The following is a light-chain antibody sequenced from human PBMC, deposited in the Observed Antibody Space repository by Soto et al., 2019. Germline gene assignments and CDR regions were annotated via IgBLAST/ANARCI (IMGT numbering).Light chain of an antibody. V-gene: IGKV3-15*01. CDR1: QSVSSD. CDR3: EQYNKWPPLT. CDR2: DAS. J-gene: IGKJ4*01. Sequence: EIVMTQSQATLSVSPGERATLSCRASQSVSSDLAWYQQKPGQAPRLLIYDASTRATGIPLRFSGSGSGTEFTLTISSLQSEDCALYYCEQYNKWPPLTFGGGTKVE.